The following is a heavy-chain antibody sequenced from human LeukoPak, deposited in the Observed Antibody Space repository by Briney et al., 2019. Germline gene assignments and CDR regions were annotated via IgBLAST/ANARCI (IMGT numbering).Heavy chain of an antibody. V-gene: IGHV3-13*01. D-gene: IGHD3-16*01. CDR1: GFTFSRYD. CDR2: IGTEGDT. CDR3: AKLGGHPLHNYYVGV. Sequence: GGSLRLSCAASGFTFSRYDMHWVRQTPGKSLEWVSGIGTEGDTHYPDSVKGRFTISRDNSDNTLYLQMNGLRAEDTAVYYCAKLGGHPLHNYYVGVWGKGTTVAVSS. J-gene: IGHJ6*03.